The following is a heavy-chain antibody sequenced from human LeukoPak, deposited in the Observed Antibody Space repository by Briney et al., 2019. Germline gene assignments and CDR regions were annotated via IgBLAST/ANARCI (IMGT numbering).Heavy chain of an antibody. CDR3: AKDNPRYSSSWYVY. D-gene: IGHD6-13*01. V-gene: IGHV3-74*01. CDR2: INSDGTTT. J-gene: IGHJ4*02. CDR1: GFTFSTYW. Sequence: GGSLRLSCAASGFTFSTYWMHWVRQAPGKGLVWVSRINSDGTTTNYADSVKGRFTISRDNAKNTLYLQMNSLRAEDTAVYYCAKDNPRYSSSWYVYWGQGTLVTVSS.